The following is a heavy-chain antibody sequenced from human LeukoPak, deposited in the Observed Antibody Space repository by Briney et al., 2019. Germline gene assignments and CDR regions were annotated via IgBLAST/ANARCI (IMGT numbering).Heavy chain of an antibody. J-gene: IGHJ4*02. D-gene: IGHD1-26*01. CDR3: ASPPLSSAMYYAH. CDR1: GYNFSGHY. CDR2: IKPSNGDT. Sequence: ASVKVSCKAPGYNFSGHYMHWVRQAPGQGLEWMGWIKPSNGDTKYAQNFQGRATMTRDTSISTAYMELSSLRSDDTAVYYCASPPLSSAMYYAHWGQGTLVTVSS. V-gene: IGHV1-2*02.